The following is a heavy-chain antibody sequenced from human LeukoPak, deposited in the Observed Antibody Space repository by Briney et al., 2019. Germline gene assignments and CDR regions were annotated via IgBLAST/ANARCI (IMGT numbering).Heavy chain of an antibody. Sequence: PSETLSLTCTVSGGSISSYYWSWIRQPPGKGLEWIGYIHYSGSTNYNPSLKSRVTISVDTSKNQFSLKLSSVTAADTAVYYCARGMYSSGGGYFDYWGQGTLVTVSS. J-gene: IGHJ4*02. D-gene: IGHD6-19*01. CDR3: ARGMYSSGGGYFDY. CDR2: IHYSGST. CDR1: GGSISSYY. V-gene: IGHV4-59*01.